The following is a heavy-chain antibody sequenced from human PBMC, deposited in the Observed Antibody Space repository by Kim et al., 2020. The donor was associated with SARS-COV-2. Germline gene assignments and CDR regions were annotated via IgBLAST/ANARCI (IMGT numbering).Heavy chain of an antibody. V-gene: IGHV3-21*01. Sequence: SSSYIYYADSVKGRFTISRDNAKNSLYLQMNSLRAEDTAVYYCARDEPEVWGQGTLVTVSS. J-gene: IGHJ4*02. CDR2: SSSYI. CDR3: ARDEPEV.